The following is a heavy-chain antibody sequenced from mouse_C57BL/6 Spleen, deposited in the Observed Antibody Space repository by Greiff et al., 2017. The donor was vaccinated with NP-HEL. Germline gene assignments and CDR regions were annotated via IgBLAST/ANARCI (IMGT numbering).Heavy chain of an antibody. D-gene: IGHD1-1*01. CDR2: ISSGSSTI. Sequence: EVKLVESGGGLVKPGGSLKLSCAASGFTFSDYGMHWVRQAPEKGLEWVAYISSGSSTIYYAATVKGRFTISRDNAKNTLFLQMTSLRSEDTAMYYCARDYYGSSSGWFAYWGQGTLVTVSA. J-gene: IGHJ3*01. CDR1: GFTFSDYG. V-gene: IGHV5-17*01. CDR3: ARDYYGSSSGWFAY.